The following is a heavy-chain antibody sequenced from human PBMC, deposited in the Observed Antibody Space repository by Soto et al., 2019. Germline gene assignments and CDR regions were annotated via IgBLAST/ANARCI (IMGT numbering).Heavy chain of an antibody. D-gene: IGHD6-13*01. CDR1: GLTFSGYY. CDR3: ARTGIAAAGTPYNWFDP. Sequence: PSETLSLTCAVYGLTFSGYYWSWIRQPPGKGLEWIGEINHSGSTNYNPSLKSRVTISVDTSKNQFSLKLSSVTAADTAVYYCARTGIAAAGTPYNWFDPWGQGTLVTVSS. J-gene: IGHJ5*02. V-gene: IGHV4-34*01. CDR2: INHSGST.